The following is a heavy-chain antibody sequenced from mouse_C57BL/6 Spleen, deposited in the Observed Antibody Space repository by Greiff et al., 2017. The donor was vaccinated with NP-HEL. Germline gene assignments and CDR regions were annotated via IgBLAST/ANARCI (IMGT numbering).Heavy chain of an antibody. CDR3: ARCYYGSSYGYAMDY. J-gene: IGHJ4*01. CDR2: IWWDDVK. D-gene: IGHD1-1*01. CDR1: GFSLSTFGMG. V-gene: IGHV8-8*01. Sequence: QVTLKVCGPGILQPSQTLSLTCSFSGFSLSTFGMGVGWIRQPSGKGLEWLAHIWWDDVKYYNPALKSRLTISKDTSKNQVFLKIANVDTADTATYYCARCYYGSSYGYAMDYWGQGTSVTVSS.